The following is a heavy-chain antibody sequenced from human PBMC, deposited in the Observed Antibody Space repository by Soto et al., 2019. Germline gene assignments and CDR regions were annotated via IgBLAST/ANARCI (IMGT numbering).Heavy chain of an antibody. D-gene: IGHD2-15*01. CDR3: ASYCGPSVCDSGSDY. J-gene: IGHJ4*02. CDR2: VSGSGEGT. Sequence: EVLQLESGGGLAQPGGSLRLSCVASGFTFNNYVMTWVRQAPGKGLEWVSAVSGSGEGTYYADSVRGRLAISRDNSKNTLFPLIKLLRFEDSAIYYCASYCGPSVCDSGSDYWGQGTLLTVSS. V-gene: IGHV3-23*01. CDR1: GFTFNNYV.